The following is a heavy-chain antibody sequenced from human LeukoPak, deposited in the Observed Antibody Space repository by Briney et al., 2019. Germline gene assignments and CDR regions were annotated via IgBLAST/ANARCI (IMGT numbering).Heavy chain of an antibody. CDR1: GFSFSGHW. J-gene: IGHJ5*02. D-gene: IGHD2-8*02. CDR3: VRDARYCPDS. Sequence: GGSLRLSCTASGFSFSGHWMHWARQLPGKGLVWVSRISPTGSTTSYADSVKGRFTVSRDNAKNTLYLQMNSLRVEDTAVYYCVRDARYCPDSWGQGTLVTVSS. V-gene: IGHV3-74*01. CDR2: ISPTGSTT.